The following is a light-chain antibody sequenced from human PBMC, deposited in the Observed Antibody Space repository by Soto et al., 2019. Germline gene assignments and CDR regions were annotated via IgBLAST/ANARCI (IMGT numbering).Light chain of an antibody. Sequence: EIVMTQSPATLSVSPGERANLSCRASQSVSSNLAWYQQKPGQAPRILIYGASTRATGIPARFSGSGSGTEFTLTISSLQSEDFAVYYCQQYNNWPPPITFGQGTRLEIK. CDR2: GAS. CDR3: QQYNNWPPPIT. V-gene: IGKV3-15*01. J-gene: IGKJ5*01. CDR1: QSVSSN.